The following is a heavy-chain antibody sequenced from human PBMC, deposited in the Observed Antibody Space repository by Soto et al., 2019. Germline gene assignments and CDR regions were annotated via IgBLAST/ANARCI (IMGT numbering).Heavy chain of an antibody. J-gene: IGHJ3*02. D-gene: IGHD6-13*01. Sequence: SETLSLTCAVYGGSFSGYYWSWIRQPPGKGLEWIGEINHSGSTNYNPSLKSRVTISVDTSKNQFSLKLSSVTAADTAVYYCARGGGSRWSLHRNAFDICAQGTMVTVSS. CDR3: ARGGGSRWSLHRNAFDI. CDR1: GGSFSGYY. V-gene: IGHV4-34*01. CDR2: INHSGST.